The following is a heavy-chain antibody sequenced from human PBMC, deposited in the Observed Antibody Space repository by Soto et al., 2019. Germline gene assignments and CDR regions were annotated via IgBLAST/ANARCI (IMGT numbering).Heavy chain of an antibody. J-gene: IGHJ6*03. V-gene: IGHV4-39*01. Sequence: PSETLSLTCTVSSGSISSSSYFWAWIRRPPGKGLEWIGNIYYSGSTYYNPSLKSRVTISVDTSKNQFSLKLSSVTAPDTAVYYCARVLRDYPFYYYYMDVWSTGTTVTSP. D-gene: IGHD3-10*01. CDR2: IYYSGST. CDR1: SGSISSSSYF. CDR3: ARVLRDYPFYYYYMDV.